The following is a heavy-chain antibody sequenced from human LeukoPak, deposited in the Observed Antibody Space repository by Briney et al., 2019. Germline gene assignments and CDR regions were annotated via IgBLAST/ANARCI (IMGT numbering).Heavy chain of an antibody. V-gene: IGHV3-23*01. D-gene: IGHD3-22*01. CDR1: GFTFSSYA. Sequence: PGGSLRLSCTVSGFTFSSYAMSWVRQAPGKGLEWVSAISGSGGSTYYADSVKGRFTISRDNSKNTLYLQMNSLRAEDTAVYYCAKSVIETSSGYSSWYFDYWGQGTLVTVSS. CDR2: ISGSGGST. CDR3: AKSVIETSSGYSSWYFDY. J-gene: IGHJ4*02.